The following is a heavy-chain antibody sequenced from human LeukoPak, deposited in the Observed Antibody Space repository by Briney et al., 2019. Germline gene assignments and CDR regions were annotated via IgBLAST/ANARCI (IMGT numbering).Heavy chain of an antibody. J-gene: IGHJ4*02. V-gene: IGHV3-30*02. CDR1: GFAFSRHG. Sequence: GGSLRLSCAASGFAFSRHGMHWVRQAPGKGLEWVAFIRYDGSDKYYGDSVKGRFTISRDNSKNTLYLQMNSLRAEDTAVYYCAKDREPDGRWNFDFWGQGTLVTVSS. CDR3: AKDREPDGRWNFDF. D-gene: IGHD1-1*01. CDR2: IRYDGSDK.